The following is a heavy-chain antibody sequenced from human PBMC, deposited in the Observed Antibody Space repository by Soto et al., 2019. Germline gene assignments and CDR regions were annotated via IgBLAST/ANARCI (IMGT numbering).Heavy chain of an antibody. V-gene: IGHV3-7*05. J-gene: IGHJ6*02. CDR1: GVTVSTYD. CDR2: IKQDGSVK. CDR3: TKASPDRHHMDV. Sequence: WWSLGLSCAASGVTVSTYDMGWVRQAPGKGLEWVANIKQDGSVKNYVDSVKGRFTVSRDNAKNSLYLQMTSLRAEDTALYYCTKASPDRHHMDVWGQGTTVTVSS.